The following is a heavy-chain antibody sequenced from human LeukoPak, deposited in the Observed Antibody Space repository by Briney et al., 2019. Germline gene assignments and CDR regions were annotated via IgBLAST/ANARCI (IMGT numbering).Heavy chain of an antibody. CDR1: GFTFSSYE. D-gene: IGHD3-9*01. CDR3: ARGHYDVLAASYKWTPDY. J-gene: IGHJ4*02. Sequence: GGSLRLSCAASGFTFSSYEMNWVRQAPGKGLEWVSYISSSGSTIYYADSVKGRFTTSRDNAKNSLSLQLNSLRVEDTAVYYCARGHYDVLAASYKWTPDYWGQGTLVTVSS. V-gene: IGHV3-48*03. CDR2: ISSSGSTI.